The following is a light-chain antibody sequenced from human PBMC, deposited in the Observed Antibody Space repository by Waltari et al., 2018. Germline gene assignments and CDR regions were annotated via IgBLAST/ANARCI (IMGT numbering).Light chain of an antibody. CDR1: QSVSKY. Sequence: EVVLTQSPGTLSLSPGERATLACRASQSVSKYSAWYQQRHGQAPRLLIYAASTRATGIPHRFCGSGWATAFCLSIIRLVHEDYAVYYCHNQDRLPATFGQGSKVEIK. CDR3: HNQDRLPAT. CDR2: AAS. J-gene: IGKJ1*01. V-gene: IGKV3-20*01.